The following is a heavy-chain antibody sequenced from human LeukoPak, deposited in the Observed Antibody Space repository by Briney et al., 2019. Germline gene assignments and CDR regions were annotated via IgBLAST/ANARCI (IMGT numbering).Heavy chain of an antibody. Sequence: SETLSLTCAVYGESFSGYYWSWIRQPPGKGLEWIGEINHSGSTNYNPSLKSRVTISVDTSKNQFSLKLSSVTAADTAVYYCARGFWIAAAGPSPFDCWGQGTLVTVSS. J-gene: IGHJ4*02. D-gene: IGHD6-13*01. CDR1: GESFSGYY. CDR3: ARGFWIAAAGPSPFDC. V-gene: IGHV4-34*01. CDR2: INHSGST.